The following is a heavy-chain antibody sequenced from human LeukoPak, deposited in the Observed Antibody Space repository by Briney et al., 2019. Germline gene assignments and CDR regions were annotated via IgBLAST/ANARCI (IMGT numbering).Heavy chain of an antibody. J-gene: IGHJ5*02. CDR2: IYYSGST. V-gene: IGHV4-59*08. CDR3: ARRYSSSWYVGFFDP. CDR1: GASIRNYY. D-gene: IGHD6-13*01. Sequence: SETLSLTCTVSGASIRNYYWSWIRQSPGKGLEWIGYIYYSGSTNYNPSLESRVAMSVDTSRNQFSLRLSSVTAADTAIYYCARRYSSSWYVGFFDPWGQGTLVTVSS.